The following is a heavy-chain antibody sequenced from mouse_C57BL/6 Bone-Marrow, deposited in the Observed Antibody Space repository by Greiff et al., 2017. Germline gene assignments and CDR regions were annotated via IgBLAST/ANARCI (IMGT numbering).Heavy chain of an antibody. J-gene: IGHJ3*01. CDR1: GFTFSSYG. CDR2: ISSGGSYT. CDR3: ARCEYSTFAY. Sequence: EVQLVQSGADLVKPGGSLKLSCAASGFTFSSYGMSWVRQTPDKRLEWVATISSGGSYTYYPDSVKGRFTISRDNAKNTLYLQMSSLKSEDTAMYYCARCEYSTFAYWGQGTLVTVSA. V-gene: IGHV5-6*01. D-gene: IGHD2-5*01.